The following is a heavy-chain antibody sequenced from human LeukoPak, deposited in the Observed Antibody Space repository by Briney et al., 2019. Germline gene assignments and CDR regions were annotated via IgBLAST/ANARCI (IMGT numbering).Heavy chain of an antibody. CDR2: IYPGDSDT. CDR3: ARTYYDFWSGYSHPYDAFDI. V-gene: IGHV5-51*01. J-gene: IGHJ3*02. D-gene: IGHD3-3*01. Sequence: GESLKISCKGSGYSLTSYWIGWVRQMPGKGLEWMGIIYPGDSDTRYSPSFQGQVTISADKSISTAYLQWSSLKASDTAMYYCARTYYDFWSGYSHPYDAFDIWGQGTMVTVSS. CDR1: GYSLTSYW.